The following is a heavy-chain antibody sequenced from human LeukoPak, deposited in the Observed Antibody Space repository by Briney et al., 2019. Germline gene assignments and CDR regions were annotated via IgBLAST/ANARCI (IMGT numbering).Heavy chain of an antibody. J-gene: IGHJ3*02. CDR3: AASGYSPYGI. CDR2: IIPIFGTA. Sequence: SVKVSCKASGGTFSSYAISWVRQAPGQGLEWMGGIIPIFGTANYAQKFQGRVTITADKSTSTAYMELSSLRPEDTAVYYCAASGYSPYGIWGQGAMVTVSS. V-gene: IGHV1-69*06. D-gene: IGHD5-18*01. CDR1: GGTFSSYA.